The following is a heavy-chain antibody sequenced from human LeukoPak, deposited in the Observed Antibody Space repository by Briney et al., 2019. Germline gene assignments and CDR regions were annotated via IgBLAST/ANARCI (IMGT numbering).Heavy chain of an antibody. CDR2: ISGSGENT. J-gene: IGHJ4*02. Sequence: GGSLRLSCAASGFTFSSYWTSWVRQAPGKGLEWVSAISGSGENTFYADSVKGRFTISRDNSKNTLYLQMNSLRAEDTAVYYCAKVGFSDFWGQGTLVSVSS. D-gene: IGHD3-10*01. V-gene: IGHV3-23*01. CDR3: AKVGFSDF. CDR1: GFTFSSYW.